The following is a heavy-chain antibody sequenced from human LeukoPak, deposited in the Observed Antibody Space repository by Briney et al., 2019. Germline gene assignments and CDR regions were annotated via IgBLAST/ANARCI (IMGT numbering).Heavy chain of an antibody. CDR2: IYTSGST. CDR3: ARSYYDFWSGYHDY. CDR1: GGSISSYY. J-gene: IGHJ4*02. D-gene: IGHD3-3*01. Sequence: PSEALSLTCTVSGGSISSYYWSWIRQPPGKGLEWIGYIYTSGSTNYNPSLKSRVTISVDTSKNQFSLKLSSVTAADTAVYYCARSYYDFWSGYHDYWGQGTLVTVPS. V-gene: IGHV4-4*09.